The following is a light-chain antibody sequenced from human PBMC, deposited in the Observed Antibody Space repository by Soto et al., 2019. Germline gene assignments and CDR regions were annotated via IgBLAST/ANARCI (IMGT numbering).Light chain of an antibody. CDR1: QSVYSN. V-gene: IGKV3-11*01. Sequence: IVMTQSPATLSVSPGERATLSCRASQSVYSNLAWYQQKPGQAPRLLIYDASNRATGIPARFSGSGSGTDFTLTISSLEPEDFAVYYCQQRSNWPPLTFGGGTKVDI. CDR3: QQRSNWPPLT. CDR2: DAS. J-gene: IGKJ4*01.